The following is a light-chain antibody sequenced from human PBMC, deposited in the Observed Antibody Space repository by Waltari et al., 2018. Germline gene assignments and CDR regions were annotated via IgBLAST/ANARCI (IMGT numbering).Light chain of an antibody. CDR1: SSDVGGYHY. V-gene: IGLV2-14*01. Sequence: QSALTPPASVSGSPGQSITISCTGTSSDVGGYHYVSWYQQHPGKAPKLMIYDVSNRPSGLSNRFSGSKTGNTASLTICGLQAEDEADYYCSSYTSSSTWVFGGVTKLTVL. CDR2: DVS. J-gene: IGLJ3*02. CDR3: SSYTSSSTWV.